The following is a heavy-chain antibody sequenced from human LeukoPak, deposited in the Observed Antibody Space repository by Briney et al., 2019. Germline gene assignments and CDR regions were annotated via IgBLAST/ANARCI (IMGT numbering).Heavy chain of an antibody. CDR3: VKGWKYSGDWYDS. D-gene: IGHD5-12*01. J-gene: IGHJ5*01. V-gene: IGHV3-64D*09. Sequence: HPGGSLRLSCSASGFTFNTYAMHWVRQAPGKGLECVSSVNADGSHTYYADSVKGRFTISRGNSKNTLSLQMSSVRAEDTAVYYCVKGWKYSGDWYDSWGQGTLVTVSS. CDR1: GFTFNTYA. CDR2: VNADGSHT.